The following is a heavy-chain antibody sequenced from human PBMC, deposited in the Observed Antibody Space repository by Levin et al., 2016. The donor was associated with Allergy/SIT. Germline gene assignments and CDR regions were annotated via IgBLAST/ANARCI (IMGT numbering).Heavy chain of an antibody. V-gene: IGHV3-48*04. CDR3: ARVPAYCGGDCYDP. J-gene: IGHJ5*02. CDR1: GFTFSSYS. Sequence: GGSLRLSCAASGFTFSSYSMNWVRQAPGKGLEWVSYISSSSSTIYYADSVKGRFTISRDNAKNSLYLQMNSLRAEDTAVYYCARVPAYCGGDCYDPWGQGTLVTVSS. CDR2: ISSSSSTI. D-gene: IGHD2-21*02.